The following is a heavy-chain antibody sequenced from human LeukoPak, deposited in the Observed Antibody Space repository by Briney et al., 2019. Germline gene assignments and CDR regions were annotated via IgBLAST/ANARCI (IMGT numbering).Heavy chain of an antibody. CDR1: RFTVSSNY. CDR2: IYSGGTI. V-gene: IGHV3-53*05. J-gene: IGHJ4*02. Sequence: PGGSLRLSCAASRFTVSSNYMSWVRQAPGKGLEWVSIIYSGGTIHYADSVKGRFTISRDNAKNSLYLQMNSLRAEDTALYYCAKDGSSSWYFSYFDYWGQGTLVTVSS. CDR3: AKDGSSSWYFSYFDY. D-gene: IGHD6-13*01.